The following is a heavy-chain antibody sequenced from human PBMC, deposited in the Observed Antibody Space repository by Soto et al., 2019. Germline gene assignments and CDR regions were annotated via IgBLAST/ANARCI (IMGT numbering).Heavy chain of an antibody. Sequence: GGSLRLSCAASGFTFRSYAMSWVRQAPGKGLEWVSAISGSGGSTYYADSVKGRFTISRDNSKNTLYLQMNSLRAEDTAVYYCAKDLPDPKYCSGGSCYPYAFDYWGQGTLVTVSS. J-gene: IGHJ4*01. CDR3: AKDLPDPKYCSGGSCYPYAFDY. CDR2: ISGSGGST. D-gene: IGHD2-15*01. V-gene: IGHV3-23*01. CDR1: GFTFRSYA.